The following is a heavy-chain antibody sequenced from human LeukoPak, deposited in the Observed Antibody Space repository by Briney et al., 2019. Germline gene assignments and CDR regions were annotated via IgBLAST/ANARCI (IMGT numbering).Heavy chain of an antibody. V-gene: IGHV3-33*01. Sequence: PGRSLRLSCAASGFTFSSYGMHWVRQAPGKGLEWVAVIWYDGSNKYYADSVKGRFTISRDNSKNTLYLQMNSLRAEDTAVYYCARDGPRYRRGSPAYWGQETLVTVSS. CDR1: GFTFSSYG. D-gene: IGHD6-19*01. CDR2: IWYDGSNK. CDR3: ARDGPRYRRGSPAY. J-gene: IGHJ4*02.